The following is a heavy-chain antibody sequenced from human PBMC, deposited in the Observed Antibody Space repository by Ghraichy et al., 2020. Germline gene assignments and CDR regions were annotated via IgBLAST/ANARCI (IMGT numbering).Heavy chain of an antibody. CDR3: ASGYYDFWSGQRYYYYGMDV. CDR1: GYTFTSYD. CDR2: MNPNSGNT. J-gene: IGHJ6*02. D-gene: IGHD3-3*01. V-gene: IGHV1-8*01. Sequence: KVSCKASGYTFTSYDINWVRQATGQGLEWMGWMNPNSGNTGYAQKFQGRVTMTRNTSISTAYMELSSLRSEDTAVYYCASGYYDFWSGQRYYYYGMDVWGQGTTVTVSS.